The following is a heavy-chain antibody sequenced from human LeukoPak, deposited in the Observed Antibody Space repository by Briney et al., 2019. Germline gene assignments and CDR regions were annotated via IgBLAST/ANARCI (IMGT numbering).Heavy chain of an antibody. CDR2: TYYRSKWYN. D-gene: IGHD6-13*01. CDR1: GDSVSSNSAA. CDR3: ARDQSPLQYSSSWQSNWFDP. J-gene: IGHJ5*02. Sequence: TSQTLSLTCGISGDSVSSNSAAWNWIRQSPSRGLEWLGRTYYRSKWYNDYAVSVKSRITINPDTSKNQCSLQLNSVTPEDTAVYYCARDQSPLQYSSSWQSNWFDPWGQGTLVTVSS. V-gene: IGHV6-1*01.